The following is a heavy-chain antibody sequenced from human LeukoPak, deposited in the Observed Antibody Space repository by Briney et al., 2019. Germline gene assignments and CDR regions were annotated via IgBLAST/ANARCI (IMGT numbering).Heavy chain of an antibody. CDR1: GYSLTSGYY. Sequence: PSETLSLTCTVSGYSLTSGYYWGWIRQPPGKGLEWIASIFRSGSTFYNPSVKSRVTISVDTSKNQFSLKLSSVTAADTAVYYCASHAPYYYDSSGYVWGQGTLVTVSS. CDR2: IFRSGST. D-gene: IGHD3-22*01. J-gene: IGHJ4*02. CDR3: ASHAPYYYDSSGYV. V-gene: IGHV4-38-2*02.